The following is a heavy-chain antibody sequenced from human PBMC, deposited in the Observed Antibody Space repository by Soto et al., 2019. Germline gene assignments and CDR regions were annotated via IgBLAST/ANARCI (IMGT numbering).Heavy chain of an antibody. D-gene: IGHD6-19*01. CDR2: TYYRSKWYN. CDR3: ARAIEVGGPYYYYYYGMDV. V-gene: IGHV6-1*01. CDR1: GDSVCSNSAA. Sequence: QTLSLTCAISGDSVCSNSAAWNWIMQSPSRGLECLGRTYYRSKWYNDYAVSVKSRISINPDTSKNQFSLQLNSVTPGDTALYYCARAIEVGGPYYYYYYGMDVWGQGTTVTVSS. J-gene: IGHJ6*02.